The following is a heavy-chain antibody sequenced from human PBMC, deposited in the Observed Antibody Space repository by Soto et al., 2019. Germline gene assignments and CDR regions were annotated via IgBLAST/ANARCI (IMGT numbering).Heavy chain of an antibody. CDR2: IDPSDSYT. CDR1: GYSFTTYW. Sequence: VQLVQSGAEVKKPGESLRISCKDSGYSFTTYWISWVRQMTGKGLEWMGRIDPSDSYTSYSTSFQGHVNISVDKSISTAYLQWSSLKASDTAIYYCARHLLYGCNPYWYFDLWGRGTLVTVSS. J-gene: IGHJ2*01. CDR3: ARHLLYGCNPYWYFDL. V-gene: IGHV5-10-1*01. D-gene: IGHD4-17*01.